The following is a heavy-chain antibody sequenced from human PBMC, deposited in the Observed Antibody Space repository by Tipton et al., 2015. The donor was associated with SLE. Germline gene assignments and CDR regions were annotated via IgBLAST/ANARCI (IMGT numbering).Heavy chain of an antibody. V-gene: IGHV4-59*01. Sequence: TLSLTCTVSGGSISSYYWSWIRQPPGKGLEWIGYIYYSGSTNYKPSLKSRVTISVDTSKNQFSLKLSSVTAADTAVYYCARGYQDTAMVPLYYYYGLDVWGQGTTVTVSS. CDR2: IYYSGST. D-gene: IGHD5-18*01. CDR1: GGSISSYY. CDR3: ARGYQDTAMVPLYYYYGLDV. J-gene: IGHJ6*02.